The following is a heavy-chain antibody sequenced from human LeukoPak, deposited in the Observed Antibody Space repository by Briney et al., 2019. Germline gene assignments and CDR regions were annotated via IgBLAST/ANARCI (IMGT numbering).Heavy chain of an antibody. D-gene: IGHD6-13*01. J-gene: IGHJ6*03. V-gene: IGHV1-18*01. CDR2: ISAYNGNT. Sequence: GASVKVSCKASGYTFTGYGISWVRQAPGQGLEWMGWISAYNGNTNYAQKLQGRVTMTTDTSTSTAYMELRSLRSDDTAVYYCARDSSSWYDYLYMDVWGQGTTVTVSS. CDR3: ARDSSSWYDYLYMDV. CDR1: GYTFTGYG.